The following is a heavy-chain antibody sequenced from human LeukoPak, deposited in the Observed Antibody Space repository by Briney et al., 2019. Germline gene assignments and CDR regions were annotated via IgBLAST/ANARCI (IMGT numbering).Heavy chain of an antibody. Sequence: PSETLSLTCIVSDGSINSHSYHWGWIRQPPGKGLEWIGSIYYSGSTYYNPSLKSRITISIDTSKNQFSLKVSSVTAADTAVYYCARTHYYHDSSGYCYAFWGQGTMVTVSS. V-gene: IGHV4-39*01. CDR2: IYYSGST. CDR3: ARTHYYHDSSGYCYAF. J-gene: IGHJ3*01. CDR1: DGSINSHSYH. D-gene: IGHD3-22*01.